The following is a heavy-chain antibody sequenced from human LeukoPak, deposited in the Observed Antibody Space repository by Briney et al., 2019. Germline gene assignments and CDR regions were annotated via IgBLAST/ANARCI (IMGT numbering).Heavy chain of an antibody. CDR3: ARDYYDSSDYYFYYYYYYMDV. J-gene: IGHJ6*03. CDR1: GYTFTSYA. Sequence: GASVKVSCKASGYTFTSYAMNWVRQAPGQGLEWMGWINTNTGNPTYAQGFTGRFVFSLDTSVSTAYLQISSLKAEDTAVYYCARDYYDSSDYYFYYYYYYMDVWGKGTTVTVSS. V-gene: IGHV7-4-1*02. CDR2: INTNTGNP. D-gene: IGHD3-22*01.